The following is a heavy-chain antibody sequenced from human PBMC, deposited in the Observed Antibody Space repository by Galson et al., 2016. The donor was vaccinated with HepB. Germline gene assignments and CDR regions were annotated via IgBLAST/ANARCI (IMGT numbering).Heavy chain of an antibody. J-gene: IGHJ4*02. CDR1: GFNFTNAW. CDR3: TTALVPEDYFDS. Sequence: SLRLSCAASGFNFTNAWMRWVRQAPGKGLEWVARIKSKSFGATIDYAAPVKGRFTISRDDSDNTSHLQMNSLKPEDTAVYYCTTALVPEDYFDSWGQGILVTVSS. V-gene: IGHV3-15*01. CDR2: IKSKSFGATI. D-gene: IGHD1-14*01.